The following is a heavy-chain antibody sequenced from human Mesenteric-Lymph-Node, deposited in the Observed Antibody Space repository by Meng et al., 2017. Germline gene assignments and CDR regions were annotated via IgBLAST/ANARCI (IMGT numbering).Heavy chain of an antibody. CDR2: ISFDGGEK. CDR3: ARQDTSGYAY. J-gene: IGHJ4*02. V-gene: IGHV3-30*04. D-gene: IGHD3-22*01. CDR1: GFTFSSYS. Sequence: GESLKISCEATGFTFSSYSMHWVRQAPGKGLEWVAVISFDGGEKYYADSVKGRFTLSRDNSKNTLYLQMNSLRPEDTAVYFCARQDTSGYAYWGQGALVTVSS.